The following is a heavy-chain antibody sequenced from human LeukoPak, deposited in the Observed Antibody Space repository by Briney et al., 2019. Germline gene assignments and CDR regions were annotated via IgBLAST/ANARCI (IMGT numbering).Heavy chain of an antibody. J-gene: IGHJ3*02. CDR3: ATRYYYGSGKAFDI. V-gene: IGHV1-69*13. Sequence: GASVKVSCKASGGTFSSYSISWVRQAPGQGLEWMGGIIPIFGTANYAQKFQGRVTITADESTSTAYMELSSLRSEDTAVYYCATRYYYGSGKAFDIWGPGTMVTVSS. CDR1: GGTFSSYS. CDR2: IIPIFGTA. D-gene: IGHD3-10*01.